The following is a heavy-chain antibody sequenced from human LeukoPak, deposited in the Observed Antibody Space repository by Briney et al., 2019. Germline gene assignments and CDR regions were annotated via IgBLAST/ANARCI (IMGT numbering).Heavy chain of an antibody. D-gene: IGHD3-3*01. J-gene: IGHJ4*02. V-gene: IGHV3-21*01. CDR3: ARGSSEWFDYLDY. Sequence: GGSLRLSCAASGFTFSSYAMSWVRQAPGKGLDWVSSVDSSGNPIYNTDSVKGRFSLSRDNAKKSLYLQMNSLRAEDTGVYYCARGSSEWFDYLDYWGQGILVTVSS. CDR2: VDSSGNPI. CDR1: GFTFSSYA.